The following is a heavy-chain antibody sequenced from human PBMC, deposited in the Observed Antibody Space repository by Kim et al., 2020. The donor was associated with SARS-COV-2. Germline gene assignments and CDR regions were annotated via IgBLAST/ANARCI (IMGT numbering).Heavy chain of an antibody. Sequence: YIDSVRGRFTISRDNAKNSVYLQMSSLSPEDTAIYYCARSWYSTSSAGEDYWGQGTLVTVSA. V-gene: IGHV3-21*01. CDR3: ARSWYSTSSAGEDY. J-gene: IGHJ4*02. D-gene: IGHD6-6*01.